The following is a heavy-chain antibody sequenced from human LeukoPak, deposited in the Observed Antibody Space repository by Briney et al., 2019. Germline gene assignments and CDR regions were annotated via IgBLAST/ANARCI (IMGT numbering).Heavy chain of an antibody. CDR2: MNPNSGNT. Sequence: ASVKVSCKASGYTFSSYDINRVRQAAGQGPEWMGWMNPNSGNTAYAQNFQGRDIMTRNTSISTAYMELSSLRFEDTAVFYCAIRTSRGGSGSSYFDSWGQGTLVTVSS. J-gene: IGHJ4*02. D-gene: IGHD3-10*01. V-gene: IGHV1-8*01. CDR1: GYTFSSYD. CDR3: AIRTSRGGSGSSYFDS.